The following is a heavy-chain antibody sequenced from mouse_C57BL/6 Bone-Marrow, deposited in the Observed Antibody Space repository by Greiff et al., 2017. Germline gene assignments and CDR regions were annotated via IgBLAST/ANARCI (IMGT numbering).Heavy chain of an antibody. J-gene: IGHJ4*01. V-gene: IGHV14-4*01. CDR3: TTGGSSPNYYAMDY. CDR2: IDPENGDT. CDR1: GFNIKDDY. Sequence: DVKLQESGAELVRPGASVKLSCTASGFNIKDDYMHWVKQRPEQGLEWIGWIDPENGDTEYASKFQGKATITADTSSNTAYLQLSSLTSEDTAVYYCTTGGSSPNYYAMDYWGQGTSVTVSS. D-gene: IGHD1-1*01.